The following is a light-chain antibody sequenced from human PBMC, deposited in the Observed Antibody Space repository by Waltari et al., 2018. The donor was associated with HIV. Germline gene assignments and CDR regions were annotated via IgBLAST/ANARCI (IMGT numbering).Light chain of an antibody. Sequence: QSVLTQPSSASGTIGQRVTMSCSGSTSNIGSNYVYWYQQLPGTAPKLLIYRDNQRPTGVPDRFSGSKSGTSASLAISGLRSEDEADYYCAAWDDSLSGSTWVFGGGTTVTVL. CDR3: AAWDDSLSGSTWV. V-gene: IGLV1-47*01. J-gene: IGLJ2*01. CDR2: RDN. CDR1: TSNIGSNY.